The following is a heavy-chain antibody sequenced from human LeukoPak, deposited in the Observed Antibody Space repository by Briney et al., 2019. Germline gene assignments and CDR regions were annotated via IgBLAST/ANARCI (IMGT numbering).Heavy chain of an antibody. J-gene: IGHJ3*02. CDR1: GFTFDDYA. V-gene: IGHV3-9*01. CDR2: ISWNSGSI. CDR3: AKGDSGSYHDAFDI. D-gene: IGHD1-26*01. Sequence: SGGSLRLSCAASGFTFDDYAMHWVRQAPGKGLEWVSGISWNSGSIGYADSVKGRFTISRDNAKNSLYLQMNSLRAEDTALYYCAKGDSGSYHDAFDIWGQGTMVTVSS.